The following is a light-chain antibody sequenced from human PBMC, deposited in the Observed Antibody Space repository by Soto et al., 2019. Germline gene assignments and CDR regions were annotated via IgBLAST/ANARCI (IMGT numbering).Light chain of an antibody. J-gene: IGLJ2*01. V-gene: IGLV2-23*02. CDR2: EVN. CDR1: SSDIGSYDL. CDR3: CSYTSSNTLV. Sequence: QSALTQPASVSGSPGQPITISCTGASSDIGSYDLVSWYQQNPGKTPRLIIYEVNKRPWGVSNRFSGSKSGNTASLTISGLQAEDEADYYCCSYTSSNTLVFGGGTKLTVL.